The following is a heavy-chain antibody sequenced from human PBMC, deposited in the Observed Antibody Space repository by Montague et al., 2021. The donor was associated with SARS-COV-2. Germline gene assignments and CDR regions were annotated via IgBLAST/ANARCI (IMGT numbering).Heavy chain of an antibody. CDR1: GGSISSYY. CDR3: ARGGSLSQGDSYYYYYLDV. V-gene: IGHV4-59*01. D-gene: IGHD2-15*01. J-gene: IGHJ6*03. Sequence: SETLSLTCTVSGGSISSYYWSWIRQPPGKGLEWIGYIFYSGSTNYNPSLKSRVTISVDASKNQLSLKLSAATAADTAVYYCARGGSLSQGDSYYYYYLDVWGKGTTVTVSS. CDR2: IFYSGST.